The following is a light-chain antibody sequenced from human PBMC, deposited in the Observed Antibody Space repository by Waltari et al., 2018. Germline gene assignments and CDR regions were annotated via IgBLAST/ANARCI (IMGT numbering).Light chain of an antibody. J-gene: IGLJ3*02. Sequence: SSELTQDPAVPVALGQTVRITCQGDSLRKYYATWYQQKPGQAPILVIYDKNNRPSGIPDRFSGSTSGNTASLTITGAQAEDEADYYCNSRDSSGNLVVFGGGTKLTVL. CDR3: NSRDSSGNLVV. CDR2: DKN. V-gene: IGLV3-19*01. CDR1: SLRKYY.